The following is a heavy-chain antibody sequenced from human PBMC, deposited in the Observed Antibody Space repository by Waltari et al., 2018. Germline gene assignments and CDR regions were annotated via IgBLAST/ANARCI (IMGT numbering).Heavy chain of an antibody. J-gene: IGHJ4*02. D-gene: IGHD3-22*01. Sequence: QVQLVQSGAEVKKPGSSVKVSCKASGGTFSSYAISWVRQAPGQGLEWMGWIIPIFGTANYAQKFQGRVTITTDESTSTAYMELSSLRSEDTAVYYCASQRRGYYDSSGYFDYWGQGTLVTVSS. CDR2: IIPIFGTA. CDR3: ASQRRGYYDSSGYFDY. CDR1: GGTFSSYA. V-gene: IGHV1-69*05.